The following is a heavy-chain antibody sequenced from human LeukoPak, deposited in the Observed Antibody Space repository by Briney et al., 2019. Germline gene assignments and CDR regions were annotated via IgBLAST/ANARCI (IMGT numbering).Heavy chain of an antibody. V-gene: IGHV1-8*01. CDR2: MNPNSGNT. CDR1: GYTFTSYD. CDR3: AREGGPDYYYGMDV. J-gene: IGHJ6*02. D-gene: IGHD2-15*01. Sequence: ASVKVSCKASGYTFTSYDINWVRQATGQGLEWMGWMNPNSGNTGYAQKFQGRVTMTRNTSISTAYMELSSLRSEDTAVYYCAREGGPDYYYGMDVWGQGTTVTVSS.